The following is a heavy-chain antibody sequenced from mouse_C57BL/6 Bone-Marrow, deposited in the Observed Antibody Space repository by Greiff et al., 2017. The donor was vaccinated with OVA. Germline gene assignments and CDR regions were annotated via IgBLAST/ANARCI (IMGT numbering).Heavy chain of an antibody. J-gene: IGHJ1*03. CDR3: TRRGSSFYWYFDV. CDR2: IRHKANNHAT. CDR1: GFTFSDAW. D-gene: IGHD1-1*01. V-gene: IGHV6-6*01. Sequence: EVKVEESGGGLVQPGGSMKLSCAASGFTFSDAWMDWVRQSPEKGLEWVAEIRHKANNHATYYAESVKGRFTISRDDSKSSVYLQMNSLRAEDTGIYYCTRRGSSFYWYFDVWGTGTTVTVSS.